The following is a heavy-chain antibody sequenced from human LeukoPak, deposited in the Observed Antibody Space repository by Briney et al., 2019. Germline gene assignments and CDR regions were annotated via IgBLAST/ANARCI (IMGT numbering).Heavy chain of an antibody. CDR2: IGGSGETT. Sequence: PGGSLRLSCAASGFTFSTYGMSWVRQAPGKGLEWAAIIGGSGETTIYGDSVKGRFTISRDNSKNTLYLQMNSLGAEDTAVYYCARGDLIQLWSPSFDPWGQGTLVTVSS. CDR1: GFTFSTYG. CDR3: ARGDLIQLWSPSFDP. D-gene: IGHD5-18*01. J-gene: IGHJ5*02. V-gene: IGHV3-23*01.